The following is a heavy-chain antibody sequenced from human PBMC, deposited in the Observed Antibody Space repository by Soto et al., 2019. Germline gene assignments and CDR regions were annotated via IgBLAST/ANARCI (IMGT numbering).Heavy chain of an antibody. CDR3: ARVHEQYYYDSSGPFDY. J-gene: IGHJ4*02. D-gene: IGHD3-22*01. Sequence: GASVKVSCKASGYTFTGYYMHWARQAPGQGLEWMGWINPNSGGTNYAQKFQGRVTMTRDTSISTAYMELSRLRSDDTAVYYCARVHEQYYYDSSGPFDYWGQGTLVTVSS. CDR1: GYTFTGYY. V-gene: IGHV1-2*02. CDR2: INPNSGGT.